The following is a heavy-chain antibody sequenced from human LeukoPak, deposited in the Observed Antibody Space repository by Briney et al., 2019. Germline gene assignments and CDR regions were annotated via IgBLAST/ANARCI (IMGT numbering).Heavy chain of an antibody. Sequence: PSETLSLTCTVSGGSISSSSYYWGWIRQPPGKGLEWIAYVYYSGTINYNPSLESRVTISVDTSKNQFSLRLTSVAAADTAVYYCARHGTAAGPFQLWGQGTLVTVSS. CDR2: VYYSGTI. D-gene: IGHD2-21*02. CDR3: ARHGTAAGPFQL. J-gene: IGHJ1*01. V-gene: IGHV4-61*05. CDR1: GGSISSSSYY.